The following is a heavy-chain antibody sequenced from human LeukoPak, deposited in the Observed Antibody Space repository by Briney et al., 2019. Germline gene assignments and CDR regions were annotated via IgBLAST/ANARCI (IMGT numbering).Heavy chain of an antibody. D-gene: IGHD3-22*01. CDR1: GFTFSSYE. Sequence: GGSLRLSCAASGFTFSSYEMNWVRQAPGKGLEWVSYISSSGSTIYYADSVKGRFTISRDNAKNSLYLQMNSLRAEDTAVYYCARDIPPYYDSSGYYFGDWGQGTLVTVSS. CDR2: ISSSGSTI. V-gene: IGHV3-48*03. CDR3: ARDIPPYYDSSGYYFGD. J-gene: IGHJ4*02.